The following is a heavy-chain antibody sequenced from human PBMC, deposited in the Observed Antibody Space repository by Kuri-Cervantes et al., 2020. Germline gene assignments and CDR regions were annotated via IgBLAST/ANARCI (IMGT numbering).Heavy chain of an antibody. V-gene: IGHV3-53*05. J-gene: IGHJ5*02. CDR1: GFTVSSNY. CDR3: ARSLSIAAPPNWFDP. CDR2: IYSGGST. Sequence: GGSLRLSCAASGFTVSSNYMSWVRQAPGKGLEWVSVIYSGGSTYYADSVKGRFTISRDNSKNTLYLQMNSLRAEDTAVYYCARSLSIAAPPNWFDPWGQGTLVTDSS. D-gene: IGHD6-6*01.